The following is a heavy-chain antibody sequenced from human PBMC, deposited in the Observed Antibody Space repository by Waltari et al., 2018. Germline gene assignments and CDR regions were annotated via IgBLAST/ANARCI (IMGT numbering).Heavy chain of an antibody. CDR1: GYSFTSQD. CDR3: ARGPTAAADYGMDV. J-gene: IGHJ6*02. D-gene: IGHD6-13*01. V-gene: IGHV1-8*01. Sequence: QVQLVQSGAEVKKPGASVKVSCKASGYSFTSQDINWVRQATGQGLEWMGWMNPKSGSIGYAQKFQGRVTMTWNTSISTAYMELSSLRSEDTAVYYCARGPTAAADYGMDVWGQGTTVTVSS. CDR2: MNPKSGSI.